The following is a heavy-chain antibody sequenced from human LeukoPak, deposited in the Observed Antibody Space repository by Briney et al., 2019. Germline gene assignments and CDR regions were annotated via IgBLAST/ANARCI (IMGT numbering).Heavy chain of an antibody. J-gene: IGHJ3*02. CDR1: GGSISSGDYY. V-gene: IGHV4-30-4*08. CDR2: IYYSGST. Sequence: SETLSLTCTVSGGSISSGDYYWSWIRQPPGKGLEWIGYIYYSGSTYYNPSLKSRVTISVDTSKNQFSLRLSSVTAADTAVYYCASGSSSSLFDIWGQGTMVTVSS. D-gene: IGHD6-6*01. CDR3: ASGSSSSLFDI.